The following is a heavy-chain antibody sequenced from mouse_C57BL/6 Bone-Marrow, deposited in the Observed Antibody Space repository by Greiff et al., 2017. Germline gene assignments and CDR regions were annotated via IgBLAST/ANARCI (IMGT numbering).Heavy chain of an antibody. CDR3: ARSPACYSNHWYFDV. J-gene: IGHJ1*03. D-gene: IGHD2-5*01. CDR2: IDPNSGGT. V-gene: IGHV1-72*01. Sequence: QVQLQQPGAELVKPGASVKLSCKASGYTFTSYWMHWVKQRPGRGLEWIGRIDPNSGGTKYNEKFKSKATLTVDKPSSTAYMQLSSLTSEDSAVYYGARSPACYSNHWYFDVWGTGTTVTVSS. CDR1: GYTFTSYW.